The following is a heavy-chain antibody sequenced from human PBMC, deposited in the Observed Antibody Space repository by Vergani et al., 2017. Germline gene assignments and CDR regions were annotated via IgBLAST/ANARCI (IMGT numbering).Heavy chain of an antibody. CDR1: GFTFSSYA. CDR3: AKDGGSQGYYFDY. D-gene: IGHD4-23*01. V-gene: IGHV3-23*01. CDR2: ISGSGGST. Sequence: EVQLLESGGGLVQPGGSLRLSCAASGFTFSSYAMSWVRQAPGKGLEWVSAISGSGGSTYSADSVKGRFTISRDNSKNTLYLQMNSLRAEDTAVYYCAKDGGSQGYYFDYWGQGTLVTVSS. J-gene: IGHJ4*02.